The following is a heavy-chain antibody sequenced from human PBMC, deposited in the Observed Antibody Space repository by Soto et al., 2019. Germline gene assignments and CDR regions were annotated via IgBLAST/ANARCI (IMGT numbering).Heavy chain of an antibody. CDR1: GGSISSSSYY. V-gene: IGHV4-39*01. CDR3: ARREVAALDY. CDR2: IYYSGST. Sequence: PSETLSLTCTVSGGSISSSSYYWGWIRQPPGKGLEWIGSIYYSGSTYYNPSLKSRVTISVDTSKNQFSLKLSSVTAADTAVYYCARREVAALDYWGQGTLVTVSS. D-gene: IGHD6-6*01. J-gene: IGHJ4*02.